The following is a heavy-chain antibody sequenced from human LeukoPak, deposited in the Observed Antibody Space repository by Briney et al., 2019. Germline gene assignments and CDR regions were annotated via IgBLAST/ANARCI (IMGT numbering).Heavy chain of an antibody. CDR3: ASCITMVRGVIREGWFDP. V-gene: IGHV4-59*01. CDR2: IYYSGST. D-gene: IGHD3-10*01. CDR1: GFSFSGYS. Sequence: GSLRLSCAASGFSFSGYSMNWVRQAPGKGLEWIGYIYYSGSTNYNPSLKSRVTISVDTCKNQFPLKLSSVTAADTAVYYCASCITMVRGVIREGWFDPWGQGTLVTVSS. J-gene: IGHJ5*02.